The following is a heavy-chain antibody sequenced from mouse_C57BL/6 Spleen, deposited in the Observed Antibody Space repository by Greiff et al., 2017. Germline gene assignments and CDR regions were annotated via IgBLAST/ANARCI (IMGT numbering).Heavy chain of an antibody. D-gene: IGHD4-1*01. Sequence: VQLQQSGPELVKPGASVKIPCKASGYTFTDYNMDWVKQSHGKSLEWIGDINPNNGGTIYNQKFKGKATLTVDKSSSTAYMEPRSLTSEDTAVYYCARVWDWYFDVWGTGTTVTVSS. CDR1: GYTFTDYN. J-gene: IGHJ1*03. V-gene: IGHV1-18*01. CDR3: ARVWDWYFDV. CDR2: INPNNGGT.